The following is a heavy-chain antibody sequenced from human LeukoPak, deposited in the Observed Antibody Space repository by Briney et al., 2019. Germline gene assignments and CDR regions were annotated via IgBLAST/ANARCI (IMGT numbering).Heavy chain of an antibody. CDR1: GGSISSYY. CDR2: IYYSGST. Sequence: SETLSLTXTVSGGSISSYYWSWIRQAPGKGLEWIGYIYYSGSTNYNPSLKSRVTISVDTSKNQFSLKLSSVTAADTAVYYCAREYCSSTSCYNWFDPLGQGTLVTVSS. V-gene: IGHV4-59*01. J-gene: IGHJ5*02. D-gene: IGHD2-2*01. CDR3: AREYCSSTSCYNWFDP.